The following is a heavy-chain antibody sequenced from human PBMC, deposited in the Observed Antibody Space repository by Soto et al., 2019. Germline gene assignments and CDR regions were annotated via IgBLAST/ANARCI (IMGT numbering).Heavy chain of an antibody. CDR2: INTDGGTS. V-gene: IGHV3-74*03. CDR1: GFTFSGHW. Sequence: EVQLVESGGDLVQPGGSLRLSCAASGFTFSGHWMHWVRQVPGKGLEWVSRINTDGGTSAYADSVKGRFTSSRDNAKNTLYLQMNALRAEDTAVYYCAREAGYCSRTSCYRRAFDTWGQGTTVTVSS. CDR3: AREAGYCSRTSCYRRAFDT. J-gene: IGHJ3*02. D-gene: IGHD2-2*01.